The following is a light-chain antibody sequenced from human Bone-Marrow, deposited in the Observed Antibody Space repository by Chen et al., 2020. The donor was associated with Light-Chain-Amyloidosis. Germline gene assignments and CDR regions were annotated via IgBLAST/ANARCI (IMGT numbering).Light chain of an antibody. J-gene: IGLJ3*02. CDR2: DVS. V-gene: IGLV2-14*01. CDR1: SSDFGGYNY. Sequence: QSALTPPASVSGSPGQSITISCSGTSSDFGGYNYVSWYQQHTGKAPKLMIYDVSNRPSGVPDRFSGSKSGTSASLAISGLQSKDEADYYCAAWDDSLNGGVFGGGTKLTVL. CDR3: AAWDDSLNGGV.